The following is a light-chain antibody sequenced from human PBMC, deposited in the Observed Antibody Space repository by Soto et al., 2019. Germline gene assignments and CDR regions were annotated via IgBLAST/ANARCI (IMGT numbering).Light chain of an antibody. CDR2: DVS. Sequence: QSALTQPASVSGSPGQSITISCTGTSSDVGSYNYVSWYQQYPGKAPKLMIYDVSNRPSGVSYRFSGSKSGNTASLTISGLHAEDEADYYCSSYTTSSPHVVFGGGTKLTVL. J-gene: IGLJ2*01. V-gene: IGLV2-14*01. CDR3: SSYTTSSPHVV. CDR1: SSDVGSYNY.